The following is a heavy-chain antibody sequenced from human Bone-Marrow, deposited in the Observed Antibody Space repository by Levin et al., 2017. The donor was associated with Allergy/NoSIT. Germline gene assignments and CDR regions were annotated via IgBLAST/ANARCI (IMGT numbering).Heavy chain of an antibody. Sequence: SCTVSGGSITSHYWSWIRQPPGKGLEWIGFISFSGNTNYKPSLKSRVTISRDTSKNHFSLKVTSVTAADTAVYYCARSRAWGPFDSWGQGTLVPVSS. D-gene: IGHD7-27*01. V-gene: IGHV4-59*11. CDR2: ISFSGNT. CDR3: ARSRAWGPFDS. CDR1: GGSITSHY. J-gene: IGHJ4*02.